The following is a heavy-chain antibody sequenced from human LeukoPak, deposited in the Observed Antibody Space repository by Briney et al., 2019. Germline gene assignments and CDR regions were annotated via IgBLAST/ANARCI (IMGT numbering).Heavy chain of an antibody. D-gene: IGHD3-10*01. J-gene: IGHJ6*01. CDR3: AEDRGEKMDV. Sequence: ASVTVSCKASGSTFTAYIVRCVRHALGQWLEWMRCIDPNIGEKNFAQKFQGRVTMTSETSISTAYMELSRLRFGDTVVYYCAEDRGEKMDVWGQGTTVIVSP. CDR1: GSTFTAYI. CDR2: IDPNIGEK. V-gene: IGHV1-2*02.